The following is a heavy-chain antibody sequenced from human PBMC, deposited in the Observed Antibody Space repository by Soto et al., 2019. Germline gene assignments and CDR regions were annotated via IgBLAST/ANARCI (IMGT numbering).Heavy chain of an antibody. CDR2: ISAYNGNT. V-gene: IGHV1-18*01. Sequence: ASVKVSCKASGYTFTSYGISWVRQAPGQGLEWMGWISAYNGNTNYAQKLQGRVTMTTDTSTSTAYMELRSLRSDDTAVYYCAREPFSGCSSTSCLRSNYYYYGMDVWGQGTTVTVSS. CDR3: AREPFSGCSSTSCLRSNYYYYGMDV. D-gene: IGHD2-2*01. CDR1: GYTFTSYG. J-gene: IGHJ6*02.